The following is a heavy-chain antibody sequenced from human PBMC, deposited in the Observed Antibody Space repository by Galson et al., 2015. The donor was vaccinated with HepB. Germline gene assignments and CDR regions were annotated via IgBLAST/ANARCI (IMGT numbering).Heavy chain of an antibody. CDR3: AREGIAVAGTLID. J-gene: IGHJ4*02. CDR2: IWYDGSNK. Sequence: SLRLSCAASGFTFSSYGMHWVRQAPGKGLEWVAVIWYDGSNKYYADSVKGRFTISRDNSKNTLYLQMNSLRAEDTAVYYCAREGIAVAGTLIDWGQGTLVTVSS. CDR1: GFTFSSYG. V-gene: IGHV3-33*08. D-gene: IGHD6-19*01.